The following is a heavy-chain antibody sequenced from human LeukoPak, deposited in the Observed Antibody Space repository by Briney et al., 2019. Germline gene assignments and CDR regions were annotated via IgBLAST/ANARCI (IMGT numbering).Heavy chain of an antibody. V-gene: IGHV4-4*07. J-gene: IGHJ5*02. CDR1: GGSIGSYY. Sequence: SETPSLTCTVSGGSIGSYYWSWIRQPAGKGLEWIGRIYTSGSTNYNPSLKSRVTMSVDTSKNQFSLKLSSVTAADTAVYYCARDMGGSWYISGWFDPWGQGTLVTVSS. CDR3: ARDMGGSWYISGWFDP. CDR2: IYTSGST. D-gene: IGHD6-13*01.